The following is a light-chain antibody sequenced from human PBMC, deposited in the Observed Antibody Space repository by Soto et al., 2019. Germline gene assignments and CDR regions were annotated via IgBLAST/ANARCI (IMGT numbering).Light chain of an antibody. CDR3: QQHNQWPIT. CDR1: QSAGNF. V-gene: IGKV3D-15*01. CDR2: YIS. J-gene: IGKJ1*01. Sequence: EIVMTQSPATLSVSPGETASLSCRASQSAGNFLAWYQQTPGQAPRLLIYYISTRDTGIPARFSGSGSGTEFTLPLNRLQSEDSEVYYCQQHNQWPITFGQGTKVDIK.